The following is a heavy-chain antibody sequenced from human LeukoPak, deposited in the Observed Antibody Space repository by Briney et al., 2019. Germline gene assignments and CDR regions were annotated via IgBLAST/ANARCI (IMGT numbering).Heavy chain of an antibody. CDR3: ARVLHGSGKGAFDI. J-gene: IGHJ3*02. CDR1: GFTFDDYG. V-gene: IGHV3-20*04. Sequence: GGSLRLSCAASGFTFDDYGMSWVRQAPGKGLEWVCSINWNGGSTGYADSVRGRFTISRDNAKNSLYLQMNSLRAEDTALYYCARVLHGSGKGAFDIWGQGTMVTVSS. CDR2: INWNGGST. D-gene: IGHD3-10*01.